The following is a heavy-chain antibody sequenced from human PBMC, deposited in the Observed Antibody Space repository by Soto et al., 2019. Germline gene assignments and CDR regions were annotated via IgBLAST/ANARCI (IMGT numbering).Heavy chain of an antibody. CDR3: ARAQLGAAAAIYTFDI. Sequence: QVQLQESGPGLVKPSQTLSLTCTVSGGSISSGGYYWTWIRQHPEKGLEWIGYIYYSGIAYYNPSLSSRVTISVDTSKNLFSLKLRSVTAADTAVYYCARAQLGAAAAIYTFDIWGQGTMVTVSS. D-gene: IGHD2-2*01. V-gene: IGHV4-31*03. CDR1: GGSISSGGYY. CDR2: IYYSGIA. J-gene: IGHJ3*02.